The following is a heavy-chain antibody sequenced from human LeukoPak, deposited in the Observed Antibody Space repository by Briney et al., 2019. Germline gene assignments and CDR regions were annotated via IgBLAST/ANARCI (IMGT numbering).Heavy chain of an antibody. V-gene: IGHV3-23*01. Sequence: GGSLRFSCAASGFTFSNYAMSWVRQAPGKGLEWVSIISVSGDNTHYADSVKGRFTLSRDNSKNTLYLQMNTLRDEDKAIYYCARRGWLVNFDYWGQGTMVTVSS. CDR3: ARRGWLVNFDY. J-gene: IGHJ4*02. CDR1: GFTFSNYA. D-gene: IGHD6-19*01. CDR2: ISVSGDNT.